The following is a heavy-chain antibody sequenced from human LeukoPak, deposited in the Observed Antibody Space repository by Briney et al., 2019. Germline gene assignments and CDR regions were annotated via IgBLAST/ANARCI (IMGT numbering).Heavy chain of an antibody. CDR2: IKQDGNEK. CDR3: AKEGAYPIITYDS. V-gene: IGHV3-7*01. D-gene: IGHD3-10*01. J-gene: IGHJ5*01. Sequence: GGSLRLSCAASGFTFSDYYMNWVRQAPGKGLEWVANIKQDGNEKHYEDSVKGRFSISRDNAKNSLYLQMDSLRAEDTAVYYCAKEGAYPIITYDSWGQGALVTVSS. CDR1: GFTFSDYY.